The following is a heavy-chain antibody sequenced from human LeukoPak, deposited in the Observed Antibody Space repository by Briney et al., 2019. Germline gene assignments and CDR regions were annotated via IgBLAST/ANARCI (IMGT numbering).Heavy chain of an antibody. Sequence: SETLSLTCTVSGGSISNYYWSWIRQPPGKGLEWIGYIYYRGSTNYNPSLKSRVTISVDTSKNQFSLKLSSVTAADTAVYYCARDLGYYDFWSGYYMDVWGKGTTVTVSS. CDR3: ARDLGYYDFWSGYYMDV. J-gene: IGHJ6*03. V-gene: IGHV4-59*12. CDR1: GGSISNYY. CDR2: IYYRGST. D-gene: IGHD3-3*01.